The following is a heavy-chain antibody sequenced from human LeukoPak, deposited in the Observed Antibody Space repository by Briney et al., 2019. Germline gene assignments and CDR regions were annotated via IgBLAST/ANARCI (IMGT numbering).Heavy chain of an antibody. J-gene: IGHJ3*02. CDR2: ISRSGSTK. CDR3: ARDDYNGNVDAFHI. Sequence: GGSLRLSCAASGFTFSDYNMRWIRQAPGKGLEWVSSISRSGSTKYYANSVKGRFTTSRDNAKKSLYLQMNSLRAKDTAVYYCARDDYNGNVDAFHIWGQGTMVTVSS. V-gene: IGHV3-11*04. CDR1: GFTFSDYN. D-gene: IGHD1-14*01.